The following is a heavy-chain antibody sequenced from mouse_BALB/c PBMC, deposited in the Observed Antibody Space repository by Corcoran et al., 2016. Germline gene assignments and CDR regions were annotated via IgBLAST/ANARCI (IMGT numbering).Heavy chain of an antibody. D-gene: IGHD2-1*01. V-gene: IGHV1-9*01. CDR3: ARGKGIYSPFAY. Sequence: QVQLQQSGAELMKPGASVKISCKATGYTFSSYWIEWVRQRLGHGLEWIGEILPGSGSTNYNEKFKGKATFTADTSSNTAYMQLSSLTSEDSAVYYCARGKGIYSPFAYWGQGTLVTVSA. CDR2: ILPGSGST. CDR1: GYTFSSYW. J-gene: IGHJ3*01.